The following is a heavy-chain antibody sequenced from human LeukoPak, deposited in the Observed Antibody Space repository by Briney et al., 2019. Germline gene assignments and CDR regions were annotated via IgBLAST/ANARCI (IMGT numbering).Heavy chain of an antibody. CDR1: GGSFSCYY. CDR3: VNDYGGNSDY. D-gene: IGHD4-23*01. V-gene: IGHV4-34*01. CDR2: INHSGST. J-gene: IGHJ4*02. Sequence: SETLSLTCAVYGGSFSCYYWSWIRQPPGKGLEWIGEINHSGSTNYNPSLNSRVNISVDTSKTQLSLKLSSVSAADTAVYYCVNDYGGNSDYWGQGTLVTVSS.